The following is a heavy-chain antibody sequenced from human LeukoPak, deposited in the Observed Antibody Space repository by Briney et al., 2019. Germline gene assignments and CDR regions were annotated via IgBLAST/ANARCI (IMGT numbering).Heavy chain of an antibody. CDR1: GFTFSNYG. V-gene: IGHV3-30*12. J-gene: IGHJ4*02. CDR2: ISYDGRKE. Sequence: PGGSLRLSCVTSGFTFSNYGMHWVRQAPGKGLEWLAVISYDGRKEYFADSVKGRFTISRDNSKNTVYLQMNSLRAEDTAVYYCARGPSGYHNTGGQGTLVTVSS. D-gene: IGHD5-12*01. CDR3: ARGPSGYHNT.